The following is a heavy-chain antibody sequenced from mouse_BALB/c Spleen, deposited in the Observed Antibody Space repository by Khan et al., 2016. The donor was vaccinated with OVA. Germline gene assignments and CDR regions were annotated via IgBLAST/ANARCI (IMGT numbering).Heavy chain of an antibody. Sequence: QVQLKQSGAELMKPGASVKMSCKATGYTFSSYWLGWVKQRPGHGLEWIAEILPGSGSTNYNEKFKGKATFTAATSSSTAYMQLSSLTSEDSAVYYCARGNYYGSSSWFGYWGQGTLVTVSA. CDR3: ARGNYYGSSSWFGY. D-gene: IGHD1-1*01. CDR1: GYTFSSYW. J-gene: IGHJ3*01. CDR2: ILPGSGST. V-gene: IGHV1-9*01.